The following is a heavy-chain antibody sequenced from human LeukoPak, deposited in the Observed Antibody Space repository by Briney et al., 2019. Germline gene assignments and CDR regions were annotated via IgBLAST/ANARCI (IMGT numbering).Heavy chain of an antibody. J-gene: IGHJ1*01. D-gene: IGHD2-2*01. V-gene: IGHV4-34*01. Sequence: ASETLSLTCAVYGGSFSGHYWSWIRQPPGKGLEWIGEINHSGSTNYNPSLKSRVTISVDTSKNQFSLKLSSVTAADTAVYYCARGGVVVPAAIGGHLRYFQHWGQGTLVTVSS. CDR3: ARGGVVVPAAIGGHLRYFQH. CDR1: GGSFSGHY. CDR2: INHSGST.